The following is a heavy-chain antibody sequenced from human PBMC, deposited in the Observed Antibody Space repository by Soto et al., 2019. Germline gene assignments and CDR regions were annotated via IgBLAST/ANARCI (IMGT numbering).Heavy chain of an antibody. CDR1: GFTLSSYS. D-gene: IGHD6-19*01. CDR2: ISGSGGTI. CDR3: ARETGLRSSGWSYYFDF. V-gene: IGHV3-48*02. J-gene: IGHJ4*02. Sequence: EVQLVESGGGMVQPGGSLRLSCAASGFTLSSYSMHWVRQAPGKGLEWVSYISGSGGTIYYADSVKGRFTISRDNAKSSLSVQLNSLRDEDTAVYFCARETGLRSSGWSYYFDFWGQGTRVTVYS.